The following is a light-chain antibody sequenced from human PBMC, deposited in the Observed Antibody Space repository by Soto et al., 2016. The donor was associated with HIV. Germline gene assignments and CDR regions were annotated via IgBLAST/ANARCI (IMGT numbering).Light chain of an antibody. CDR3: QQSYSTLWT. V-gene: IGKV1-39*01. Sequence: IQMTQSPSSLSASLGDRVTITCRASQSISSYLNWYQQKPGKAPKFLIYAASSLQSGVPSRFSGSGSGTDFTLTISSLQPEDFATYYCQQSYSTLWTFGQGTKLEIK. CDR2: AAS. CDR1: QSISSY. J-gene: IGKJ2*02.